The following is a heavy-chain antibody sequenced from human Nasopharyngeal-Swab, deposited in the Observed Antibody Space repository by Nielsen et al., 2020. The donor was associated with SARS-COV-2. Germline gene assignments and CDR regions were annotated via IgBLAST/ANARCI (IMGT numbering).Heavy chain of an antibody. CDR2: INHSGST. CDR3: ARAGSGPLYAFDI. Sequence: SETLSLTCAVCGGSFSGYYWSWIRQPPGKGLEWIGEINHSGSTNYNPSLKSRVTISVDTSKNHFSLKLSSVTAADTAVYYCARAGSGPLYAFDIWGQGTMVTVSS. J-gene: IGHJ3*02. D-gene: IGHD6-19*01. V-gene: IGHV4-34*01. CDR1: GGSFSGYY.